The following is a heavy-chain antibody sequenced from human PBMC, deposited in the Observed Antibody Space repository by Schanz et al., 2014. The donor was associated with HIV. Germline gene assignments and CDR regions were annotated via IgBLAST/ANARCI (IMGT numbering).Heavy chain of an antibody. CDR3: AKFPPYGGGAYYFDY. Sequence: QVQLVESGGGVVQPGRSLRLSCTASGFTFSNYGMYWVRQAPGKGLECVAVIWFDGSNKNYADSVKGRLTISRDNSKNTLYLQMNSLRAEDTAVYFCAKFPPYGGGAYYFDYWGQGALVTVSS. V-gene: IGHV3-33*06. J-gene: IGHJ4*02. CDR2: IWFDGSNK. D-gene: IGHD4-17*01. CDR1: GFTFSNYG.